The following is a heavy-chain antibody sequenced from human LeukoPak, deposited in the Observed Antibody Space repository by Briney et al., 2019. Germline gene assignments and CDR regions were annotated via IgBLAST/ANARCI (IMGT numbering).Heavy chain of an antibody. CDR3: ARQIVSSSWYGYYFDY. CDR1: GGSISSYY. J-gene: IGHJ4*02. CDR2: IYYSGST. Sequence: PSETLSLTCTVSGGSISSYYWGWIRQPPGKGLEWIGSIYYSGSTYYNPSLKSRVTISVDTSKNQFSLKLSSVTAADTAVYYCARQIVSSSWYGYYFDYWGQGTLVTVSS. D-gene: IGHD6-13*01. V-gene: IGHV4-39*01.